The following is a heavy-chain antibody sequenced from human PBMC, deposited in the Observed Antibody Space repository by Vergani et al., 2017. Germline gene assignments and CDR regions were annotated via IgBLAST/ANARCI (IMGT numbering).Heavy chain of an antibody. D-gene: IGHD3-10*01. CDR3: AGGKGESRGSGSYRFDY. CDR2: ISPILGIA. CDR1: GGTFSSYA. V-gene: IGHV1-69*04. J-gene: IGHJ4*02. Sequence: QVQLVQSGAEVKKPGSSVKVSCKASGGTFSSYAISWVRQAPGQGLEWMGRISPILGIANYAQKFQGRVTITADKSTSTAYMELSSLRSEDTAVYYCAGGKGESRGSGSYRFDYWGQGTLVTVSS.